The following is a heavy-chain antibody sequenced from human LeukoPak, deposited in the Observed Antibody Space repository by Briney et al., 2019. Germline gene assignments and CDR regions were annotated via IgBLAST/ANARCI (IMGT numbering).Heavy chain of an antibody. CDR3: AELYYDSRGFDY. V-gene: IGHV1-69*04. D-gene: IGHD3-22*01. CDR1: GGTFSSYA. J-gene: IGHJ4*02. Sequence: SVKVSCKASGGTFSSYAISWVRQAPGQGLEWMGRIIPILGIANYAQKFQGRVTITADKSTSTVYMELSSLRSEDTAVYYCAELYYDSRGFDYWGQGTLVTVSS. CDR2: IIPILGIA.